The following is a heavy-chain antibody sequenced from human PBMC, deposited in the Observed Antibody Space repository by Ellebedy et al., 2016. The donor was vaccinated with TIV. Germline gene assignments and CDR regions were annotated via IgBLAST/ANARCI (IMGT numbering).Heavy chain of an antibody. CDR2: IIPIFGTA. CDR1: GGTFRSYA. J-gene: IGHJ4*02. V-gene: IGHV1-69*13. CDR3: ARDPQTSGLYFDY. D-gene: IGHD6-19*01. Sequence: SVKVSXXASGGTFRSYAISWVRQAPGQGLEWMGGIIPIFGTANYAQKFQGRVTITADESTSTAYMELSSLRSEDTAVYYCARDPQTSGLYFDYWGQGTLVTVSS.